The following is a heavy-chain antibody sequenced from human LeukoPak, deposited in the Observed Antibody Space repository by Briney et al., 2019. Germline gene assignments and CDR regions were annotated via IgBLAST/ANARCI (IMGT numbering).Heavy chain of an antibody. V-gene: IGHV4-61*01. J-gene: IGHJ4*02. D-gene: IGHD2-15*01. CDR2: IYYTGNT. Sequence: SETLSLTCTVSGGSVSSGSNYWSWLRQPPGKGLEWIGYIYYTGNTNYNPSLKSRVTISVDTSKNQFSLKLSSVTAADTAVYYCARDTGYCSGGSCYHNYFDYWGQGTLVTVSS. CDR3: ARDTGYCSGGSCYHNYFDY. CDR1: GGSVSSGSNY.